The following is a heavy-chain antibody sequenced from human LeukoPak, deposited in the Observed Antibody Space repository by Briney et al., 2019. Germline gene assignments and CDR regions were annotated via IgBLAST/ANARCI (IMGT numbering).Heavy chain of an antibody. CDR3: ARNYGSGNYSPFF. D-gene: IGHD3-10*01. V-gene: IGHV4-4*08. J-gene: IGHJ4*02. CDR1: PGSITNYY. CDR2: ISPGGDT. Sequence: SAPLSLTCTVSPGSITNYYCNWIRRPPGKRLEWIGYISPGGDTNYNPSLESRVTISVDTSKNQVSLELISVTAADTAIYYCARNYGSGNYSPFFWGQGTLVTVSS.